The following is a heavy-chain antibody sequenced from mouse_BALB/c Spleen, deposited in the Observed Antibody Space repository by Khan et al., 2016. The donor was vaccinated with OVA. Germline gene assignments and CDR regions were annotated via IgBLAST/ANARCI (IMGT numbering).Heavy chain of an antibody. CDR3: ARGGAAFYRNDGGAMDS. V-gene: IGHV9-4*02. J-gene: IGHJ4*01. CDR1: GYTFTTAG. CDR2: INTHSGVP. D-gene: IGHD2-14*01. Sequence: QIQLVQSGPELKKPGETVRISCKAFGYTFTTAGMQWVQKMPGKGLKWIGWINTHSGVPKYAEDFKGRFVFSLETSASTAYLQITNLKNEDTATYFCARGGAAFYRNDGGAMDSWGQGTSVTVSS.